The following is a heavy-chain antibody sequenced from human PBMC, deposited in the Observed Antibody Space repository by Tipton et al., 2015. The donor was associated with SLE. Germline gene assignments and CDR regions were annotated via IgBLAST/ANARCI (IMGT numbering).Heavy chain of an antibody. D-gene: IGHD6-6*01. CDR2: IYYTGTTT. V-gene: IGHV4-39*07. CDR3: ARDGGTARYGMDV. Sequence: LRLSCTVSGVSVSSSSGKYWAWIRQPPGKGLEWIGSIYYTGTTTYYNSFLKSRVTMSVDTSKNQFSLRLTSVTAADTAVYYCARDGGTARYGMDVWGQGTTVTVSS. J-gene: IGHJ6*02. CDR1: GVSVSSSSGKY.